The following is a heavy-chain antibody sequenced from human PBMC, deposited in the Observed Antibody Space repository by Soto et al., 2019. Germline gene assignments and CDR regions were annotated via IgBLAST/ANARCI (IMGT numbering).Heavy chain of an antibody. CDR2: INQDGSDK. D-gene: IGHD2-8*01. J-gene: IGHJ4*02. CDR1: GFTFGRHW. Sequence: EVQVVDSGGGLVQPGGSLRLSCAASGFTFGRHWMTWVRQVPGKGLEWVANINQDGSDKYYVDSVKGRFTISRDNAKNSLYLQMNSLRVEDTAVYYCVTSMRHPLNSWGQGTLVNVSS. CDR3: VTSMRHPLNS. V-gene: IGHV3-7*01.